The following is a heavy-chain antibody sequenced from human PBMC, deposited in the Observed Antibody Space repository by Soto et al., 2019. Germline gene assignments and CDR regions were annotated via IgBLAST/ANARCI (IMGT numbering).Heavy chain of an antibody. CDR1: GYSFTSYG. V-gene: IGHV1-18*04. CDR3: ARFSGGVYNTYYFHYGIDF. Sequence: VKVSCKASGYSFTSYGISWVRQAPGQGLDWMGWITTYNGNTKYAQDLQGRVTMTTDTSTSTAYMELRSLRSDDTAVYYCARFSGGVYNTYYFHYGIDFWRQGYTV. J-gene: IGHJ6*01. CDR2: ITTYNGNT. D-gene: IGHD2-15*01.